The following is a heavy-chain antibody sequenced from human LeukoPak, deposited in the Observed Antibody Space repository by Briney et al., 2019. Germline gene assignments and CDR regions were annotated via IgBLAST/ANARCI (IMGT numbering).Heavy chain of an antibody. J-gene: IGHJ6*02. D-gene: IGHD2-15*01. Sequence: GGSLRLSCAASGFTLSSYWMSWVRQAPGKGLEWVAHIKQDGSEKYYVDSVKGRFTISRHNAENSLYLQMNSLRADDTAVYFCARADPIGSYGMDVWGQGTTVTVSS. CDR2: IKQDGSEK. CDR3: ARADPIGSYGMDV. V-gene: IGHV3-7*01. CDR1: GFTLSSYW.